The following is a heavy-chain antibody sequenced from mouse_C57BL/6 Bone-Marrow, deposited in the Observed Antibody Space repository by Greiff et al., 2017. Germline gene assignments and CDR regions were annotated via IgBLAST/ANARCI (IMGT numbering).Heavy chain of an antibody. CDR3: ARSGTVVFDY. D-gene: IGHD1-1*01. V-gene: IGHV1-55*01. J-gene: IGHJ2*01. CDR1: GYTFTSYW. CDR2: IYPGSGST. Sequence: QVQLKQSGAELVKPGASVKMSCKASGYTFTSYWITWVKQRPGQGLEWIGDIYPGSGSTNYNEKFKSKATLTVDTSSSTAYMQLSSLTSEDSAVYYCARSGTVVFDYWGQGTTLTVSS.